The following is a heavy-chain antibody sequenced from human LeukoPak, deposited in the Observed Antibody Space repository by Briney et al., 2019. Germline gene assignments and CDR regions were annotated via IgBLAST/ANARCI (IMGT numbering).Heavy chain of an antibody. D-gene: IGHD1-26*01. Sequence: AASVKVSCTASGYTFSGYYMHWVRQAPGQGLEWMGWIRPDSGGTNYAQKFQGRVTMTRDTSISTAYMELSRLTSDDTAVYYCARGEGAASFYYYMDVWDKGTTVTISS. J-gene: IGHJ6*03. CDR2: IRPDSGGT. V-gene: IGHV1-2*02. CDR3: ARGEGAASFYYYMDV. CDR1: GYTFSGYY.